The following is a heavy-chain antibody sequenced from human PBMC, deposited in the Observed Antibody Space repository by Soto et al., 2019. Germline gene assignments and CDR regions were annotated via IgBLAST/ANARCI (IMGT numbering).Heavy chain of an antibody. CDR2: IFHSGSS. CDR1: GDSISLGHW. CDR3: ARVRYFDGAYYFDY. V-gene: IGHV4-4*02. J-gene: IGHJ4*02. Sequence: QVQLHESGPGLVKPSGTLSLTCAVSGDSISLGHWWSWVRQPPGKRLEWIGEIFHSGSSNYNPSLESRVTISMDKAKNQFSLKLSSVTAVDTAIYYCARVRYFDGAYYFDYWGQGTLVTVSS. D-gene: IGHD3-9*01.